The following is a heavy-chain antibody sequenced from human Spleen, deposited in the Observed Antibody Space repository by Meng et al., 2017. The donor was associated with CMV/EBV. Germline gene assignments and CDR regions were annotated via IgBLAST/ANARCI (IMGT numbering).Heavy chain of an antibody. J-gene: IGHJ5*02. V-gene: IGHV3-23*01. CDR1: GFTFSSYA. Sequence: GESLKISCAASGFTFSSYAMSWVRQAPGKGLEWVSAISGSGGITYYADSVKGRFTISRDNSKNTLYLQMNSLRAEDTAVYYCATHGSEDWFDPWGRGTLVTVSS. CDR3: ATHGSEDWFDP. CDR2: ISGSGGIT. D-gene: IGHD1-26*01.